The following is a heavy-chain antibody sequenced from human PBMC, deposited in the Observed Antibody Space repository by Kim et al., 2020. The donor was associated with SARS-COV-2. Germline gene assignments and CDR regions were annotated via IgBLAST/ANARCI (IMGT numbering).Heavy chain of an antibody. V-gene: IGHV3-9*01. Sequence: YAASVKGRFTISRDNAKNSLYLQMNSLRAEDTALYYCAKDLSPLGYGMDVWGQGTTVTVSS. CDR3: AKDLSPLGYGMDV. J-gene: IGHJ6*02.